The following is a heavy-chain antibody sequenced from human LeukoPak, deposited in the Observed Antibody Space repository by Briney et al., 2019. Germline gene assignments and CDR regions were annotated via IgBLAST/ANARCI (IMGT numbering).Heavy chain of an antibody. CDR3: ASSLIGYLAVAGKQIYYFDY. J-gene: IGHJ4*02. D-gene: IGHD6-19*01. V-gene: IGHV6-1*01. CDR1: GDSVSSNSAA. Sequence: SQTLSLTCAIAGDSVSSNSAARNWIRQSPSRGLEWLGRTYYRSKWYNDYAVSVKSRITINPDTSKNQFSLQLNSVTPEDTAVYYCASSLIGYLAVAGKQIYYFDYWGQGTLVTVSS. CDR2: TYYRSKWYN.